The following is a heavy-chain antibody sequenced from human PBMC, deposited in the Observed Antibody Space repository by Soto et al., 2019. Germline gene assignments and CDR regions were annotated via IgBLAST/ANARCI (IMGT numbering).Heavy chain of an antibody. Sequence: EVPLLESGGGLVQPGESLRLSCADSGFTFGSYFLKWPRQAPGKVPEWVSDLNKDGTRTHYDDSVGGRFTISRDNSRNTLYLQMNMLRAEDTGLDFCEIFLHWYCMDVWGKGTTIIASS. V-gene: IGHV3-23*03. D-gene: IGHD1-1*01. CDR3: EIFLHWYCMDV. J-gene: IGHJ6*04. CDR1: GFTFGSYF. CDR2: LNKDGTRT.